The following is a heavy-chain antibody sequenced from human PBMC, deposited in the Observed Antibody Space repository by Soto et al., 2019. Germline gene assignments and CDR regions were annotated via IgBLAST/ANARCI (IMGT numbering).Heavy chain of an antibody. Sequence: EMKLVESGGGLVQPGRSLRLSCAASGFTFDDYAIHWVRHAPGKGLEWVSGISWNSGIIDYADSVKGRFTISRDNAKNSLFLQMNSLRPEDTALYYCAKDIEWCGIHLNHAFDIWGQGTMVSVSS. CDR3: AKDIEWCGIHLNHAFDI. CDR1: GFTFDDYA. CDR2: ISWNSGII. D-gene: IGHD2-15*01. V-gene: IGHV3-9*01. J-gene: IGHJ3*02.